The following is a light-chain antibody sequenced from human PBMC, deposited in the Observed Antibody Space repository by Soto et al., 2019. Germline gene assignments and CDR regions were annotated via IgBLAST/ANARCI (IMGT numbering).Light chain of an antibody. V-gene: IGLV2-14*01. CDR2: GVT. Sequence: HSVRTEPASVTVSPGQSIAISCTGTSSDVSAYNYVSWYQQYPGKAPKLMIYGVTNRPSGVSNRFSGSKTGNTASLTISGLQAEDEADYYCFSHRGGDSHVFGTGTKVTVL. J-gene: IGLJ1*01. CDR1: SSDVSAYNY. CDR3: FSHRGGDSHV.